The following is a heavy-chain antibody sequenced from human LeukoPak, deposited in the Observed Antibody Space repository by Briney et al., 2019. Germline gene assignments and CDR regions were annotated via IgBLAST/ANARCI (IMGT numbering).Heavy chain of an antibody. CDR2: IYYSGST. D-gene: IGHD3-10*01. CDR1: GGSISSSNW. J-gene: IGHJ3*02. Sequence: PSETLSLTCAVSGGSISSSNWWSWVRQPPGKGLEWIGYIYYSGSTYYNPSLKSRVTISVDTSKNQFSLKLSSVTAADTAVYYCARDAHSMVRGAPLDAFDIWGQGTMVTVSS. V-gene: IGHV4-30-4*01. CDR3: ARDAHSMVRGAPLDAFDI.